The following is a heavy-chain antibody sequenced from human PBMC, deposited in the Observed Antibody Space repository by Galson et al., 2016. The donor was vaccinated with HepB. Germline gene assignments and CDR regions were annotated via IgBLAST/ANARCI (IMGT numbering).Heavy chain of an antibody. CDR1: GFTFSSYA. CDR2: ISGSGGST. D-gene: IGHD3-22*01. J-gene: IGHJ1*01. V-gene: IGHV3-23*01. Sequence: SLRLSCAASGFTFSSYAMSWVRQAPGKGLEWVSAISGSGGSTYYADSVKGRFTISRDNSKNTLYLQMNSLRAEDTAVYYCSKDMDYDCSGYYSPFQHWGQGTLVTVSS. CDR3: SKDMDYDCSGYYSPFQH.